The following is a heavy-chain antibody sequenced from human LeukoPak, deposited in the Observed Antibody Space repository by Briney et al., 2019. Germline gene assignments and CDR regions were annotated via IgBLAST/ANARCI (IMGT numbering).Heavy chain of an antibody. V-gene: IGHV3-30*18. CDR2: ISYDGSNK. CDR3: AKGGAFQYNWFDP. CDR1: GFTFSSYG. D-gene: IGHD2/OR15-2a*01. Sequence: GGSLRLSCAASGFTFSSYGMHWVRQAPGKGLERVAVISYDGSNKYYADSVKGRFTISRDNSKNTLYLQMNSLRAEDTAVYYCAKGGAFQYNWFDPWGQGTLVTVSS. J-gene: IGHJ5*02.